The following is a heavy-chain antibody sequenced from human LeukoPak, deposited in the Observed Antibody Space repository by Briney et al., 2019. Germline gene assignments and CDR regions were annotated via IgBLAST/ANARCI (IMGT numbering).Heavy chain of an antibody. CDR1: GYTFTSYD. CDR3: ARGKAAAGTRAFDI. V-gene: IGHV1-8*01. Sequence: ASVTVSFKASGYTFTSYDINWVRQATGQGLEWMGWMNPNSGNTGYAQRFQGRVTMTRNTSISTAYMELSSLRSEDTAVYYCARGKAAAGTRAFDIWGQGTMVTVSS. J-gene: IGHJ3*02. D-gene: IGHD6-13*01. CDR2: MNPNSGNT.